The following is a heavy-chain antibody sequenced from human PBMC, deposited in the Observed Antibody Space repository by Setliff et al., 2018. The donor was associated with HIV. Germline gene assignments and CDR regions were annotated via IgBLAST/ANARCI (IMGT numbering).Heavy chain of an antibody. CDR2: INASGGRT. Sequence: ASVKVSCKASGYTFTSYFMHWVRQAPGQGLEWMGMINASGGRTSYAQKFQGRVTMTRDTSTSTVYMELNSLRSEDTAVFYCARAMYSVNRGLSPGLFDYWGQGTQVTVSS. V-gene: IGHV1-46*01. D-gene: IGHD1-26*01. CDR1: GYTFTSYF. J-gene: IGHJ4*02. CDR3: ARAMYSVNRGLSPGLFDY.